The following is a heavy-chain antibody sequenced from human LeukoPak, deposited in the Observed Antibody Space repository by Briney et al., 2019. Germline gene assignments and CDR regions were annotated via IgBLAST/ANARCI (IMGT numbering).Heavy chain of an antibody. CDR2: IYPGDSDT. Sequence: GESLKISCKGSGYSFTSYWIGWVRQMPGKGLEWVGIIYPGDSDTRYSPSFQGQVTISADKSISPAYLQWSSLKASDTAMYYCARLRLGFGELLSAFDIWGQGTMVTVSS. V-gene: IGHV5-51*01. J-gene: IGHJ3*02. CDR3: ARLRLGFGELLSAFDI. CDR1: GYSFTSYW. D-gene: IGHD3-10*01.